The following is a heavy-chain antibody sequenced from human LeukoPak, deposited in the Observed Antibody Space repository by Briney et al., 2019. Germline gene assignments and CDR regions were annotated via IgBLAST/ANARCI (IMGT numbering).Heavy chain of an antibody. CDR3: AKDVGESRFYFDY. V-gene: IGHV3-9*01. Sequence: PGGSLRLSCAASGFTFDDYAMHWVRQAPGKGLEWVSGISWNSGSIGYADSVKGRFTISRDTAKNSLYLQMNSLRAEDTALYYCAKDVGESRFYFDYWGQETLVTVSS. CDR1: GFTFDDYA. D-gene: IGHD3-10*01. J-gene: IGHJ4*02. CDR2: ISWNSGSI.